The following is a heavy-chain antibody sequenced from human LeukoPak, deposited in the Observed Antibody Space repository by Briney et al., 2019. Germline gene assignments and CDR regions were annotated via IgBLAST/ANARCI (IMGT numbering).Heavy chain of an antibody. CDR1: GFTFSNYD. Sequence: QPGGSLRLSCAASGFTFSNYDMHWARQAPGKGLEWVANIKQDGSEKYYVDSVKGRFTISRDNAKNSLYLQMNSLRAEDTAVYYCARDGDPYGDYLYYFDYWGQGTLVTVSS. CDR3: ARDGDPYGDYLYYFDY. V-gene: IGHV3-7*01. J-gene: IGHJ4*02. CDR2: IKQDGSEK. D-gene: IGHD4-17*01.